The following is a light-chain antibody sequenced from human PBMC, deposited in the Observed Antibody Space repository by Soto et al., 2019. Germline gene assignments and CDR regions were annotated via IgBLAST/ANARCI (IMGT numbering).Light chain of an antibody. J-gene: IGLJ2*01. V-gene: IGLV1-36*01. CDR2: YDD. Sequence: QSVLTQPPSVSAAPRQRVTISCSGSSSNIGNNAVNWYQQLPGKAPKLLIYYDDLLPSGVSDRFSGSKSGTSASLAISGLQSEDEADYFCSAWDDSLAGLVFGGGTKLTVL. CDR1: SSNIGNNA. CDR3: SAWDDSLAGLV.